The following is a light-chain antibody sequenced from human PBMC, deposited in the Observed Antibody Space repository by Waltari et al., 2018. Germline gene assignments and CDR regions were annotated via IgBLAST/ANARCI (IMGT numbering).Light chain of an antibody. CDR1: QSVSRT. Sequence: EIVLTQSPGTLSLSPGERATLSCRASQSVSRTLAWYQKKPGQDPRRLIYDASTRATGIPDRFSGSGSGTDFSLTISRLEPEDFAVYYCQKYGTLPATFGQGTKVEIK. V-gene: IGKV3-20*01. CDR3: QKYGTLPAT. J-gene: IGKJ1*01. CDR2: DAS.